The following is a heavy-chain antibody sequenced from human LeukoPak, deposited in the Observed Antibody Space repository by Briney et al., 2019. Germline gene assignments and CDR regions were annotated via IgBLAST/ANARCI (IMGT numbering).Heavy chain of an antibody. V-gene: IGHV4-34*01. Sequence: SETLSLTCAVYGGSFSGYYWSWIRQPPGKGLEWMGEINHSGSTNYNPSLKSRVTISVDTSKNQFSLKLSSVTAADTAVYYCARDTASPPRPSIAAAPPDYWGQGTLVTVSS. CDR1: GGSFSGYY. CDR2: INHSGST. D-gene: IGHD6-13*01. J-gene: IGHJ4*02. CDR3: ARDTASPPRPSIAAAPPDY.